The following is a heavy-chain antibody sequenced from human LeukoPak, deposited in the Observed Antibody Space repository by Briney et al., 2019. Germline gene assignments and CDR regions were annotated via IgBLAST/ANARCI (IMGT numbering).Heavy chain of an antibody. Sequence: GESLEISCKGSGYSFTSYWIGWVRQMPGKGLEWMGIIYPGDSDTRYSPSFQGQVTISADKSISTAYLQWSSLKASDTAMYYCARLAYDILTGYYGWFDPWGQGTLVTVSS. D-gene: IGHD3-9*01. V-gene: IGHV5-51*01. J-gene: IGHJ5*02. CDR1: GYSFTSYW. CDR2: IYPGDSDT. CDR3: ARLAYDILTGYYGWFDP.